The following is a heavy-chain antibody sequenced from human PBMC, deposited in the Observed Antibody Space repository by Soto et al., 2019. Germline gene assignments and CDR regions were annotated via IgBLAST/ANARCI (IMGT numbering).Heavy chain of an antibody. CDR1: GFTFSSYG. D-gene: IGHD5-18*01. CDR3: AKSYNYGPKRYHYAMDV. CDR2: ISYDGSNK. J-gene: IGHJ6*02. V-gene: IGHV3-30*18. Sequence: QVQLVESGGGVVQPGRSLRLSCAASGFTFSSYGLHWVRQAPGKGLEWVAVISYDGSNKYYVDSVKGRFTISRDNSKNSVNLQMNSRRAADTAVYYCAKSYNYGPKRYHYAMDVWGQGTTVTVSS.